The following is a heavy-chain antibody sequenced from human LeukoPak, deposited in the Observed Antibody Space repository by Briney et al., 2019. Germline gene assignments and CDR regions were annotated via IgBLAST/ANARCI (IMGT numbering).Heavy chain of an antibody. CDR2: INPNSGGT. CDR3: ATSAGDYRAGHYYYMGV. CDR1: GYTFTGYY. D-gene: IGHD4-11*01. J-gene: IGHJ6*03. Sequence: ASVKVSCKASGYTFTGYYMHWVRQAPGQGLEWMGWINPNSGGTNYAQKFQGRVTMTRDTSISTAYMELSRLRSDDMAVYYCATSAGDYRAGHYYYMGVWGKGTSVTVSS. V-gene: IGHV1-2*02.